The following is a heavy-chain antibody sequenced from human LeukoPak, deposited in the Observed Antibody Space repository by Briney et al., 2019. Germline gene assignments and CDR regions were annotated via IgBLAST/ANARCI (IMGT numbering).Heavy chain of an antibody. V-gene: IGHV3-74*01. Sequence: PGGSLRLSCVVSGFTSSNYLMLRVRQAPGKGLVWVSRINTDGSSTSHADFVKGRFTISRDNAKNTVFLQMNSVRPEDTAVYYCARLAPTDSSSWYLYHYYGMDVWGQGTTVTVSS. CDR1: GFTSSNYL. J-gene: IGHJ6*01. D-gene: IGHD6-13*01. CDR3: ARLAPTDSSSWYLYHYYGMDV. CDR2: INTDGSST.